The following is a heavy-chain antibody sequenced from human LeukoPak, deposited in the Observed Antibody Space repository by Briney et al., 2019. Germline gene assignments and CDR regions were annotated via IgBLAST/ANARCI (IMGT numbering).Heavy chain of an antibody. CDR1: GGSISSSNW. Sequence: SGTLSLTCAVSGGSISSSNWWSWVRQPPGKGLEWIGEIYHSGSTNYNPSLKSRVTISVDTSKNQFSLKLSSVTAADTAVYYCARAPRYSGYELYYYYYMDVWGKGTTVTVSS. V-gene: IGHV4-4*02. D-gene: IGHD5-12*01. J-gene: IGHJ6*03. CDR3: ARAPRYSGYELYYYYYMDV. CDR2: IYHSGST.